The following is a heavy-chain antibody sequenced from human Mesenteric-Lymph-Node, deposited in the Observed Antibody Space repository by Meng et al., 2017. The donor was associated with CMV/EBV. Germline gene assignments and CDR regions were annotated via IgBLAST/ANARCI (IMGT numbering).Heavy chain of an antibody. CDR3: APGCSGGSCPIR. Sequence: SCKASGYTFTGYYMHWVRQAPGKGLEWVAFIRYDGSNKYYADSVKGRFTISRDNSKNTLYLQMNSLRAEDTAVNYCAPGCSGGSCPIRWGQGTLVTVSS. D-gene: IGHD2-15*01. CDR1: GYTFTGYY. J-gene: IGHJ4*02. CDR2: IRYDGSNK. V-gene: IGHV3-30*02.